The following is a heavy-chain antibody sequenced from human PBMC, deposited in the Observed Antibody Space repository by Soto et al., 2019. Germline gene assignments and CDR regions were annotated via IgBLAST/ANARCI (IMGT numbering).Heavy chain of an antibody. J-gene: IGHJ4*02. CDR3: AKVSRKGSAIDFDY. V-gene: IGHV1-8*01. CDR1: GYTFSNYD. D-gene: IGHD3-10*01. CDR2: VNPNNGDT. Sequence: QVQLVQSGAELTKPGASVKVSCKASGYTFSNYDMNCVRQATGQGPEWIGWVNPNNGDTGYAQKFQGRVTLTTDISKTTAYMELTSLRSEDTAIYYCAKVSRKGSAIDFDYWGQGTLITVSS.